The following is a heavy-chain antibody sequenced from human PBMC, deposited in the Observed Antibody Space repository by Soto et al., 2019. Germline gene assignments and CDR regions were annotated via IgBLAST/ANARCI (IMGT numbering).Heavy chain of an antibody. CDR2: INAGNGNT. V-gene: IGHV1-3*01. Sequence: ASVDVRFEACGYTFTSVSMQSLRQAPGQRLEWMGWINAGNGNTKYSQKFQGRVTITRDTSASTAYMELSSLRSEDTAVYYCARDNGGKYYYYYGMEVWGQGTTVTVSS. CDR1: GYTFTSVS. D-gene: IGHD6-25*01. J-gene: IGHJ6*02. CDR3: ARDNGGKYYYYYGMEV.